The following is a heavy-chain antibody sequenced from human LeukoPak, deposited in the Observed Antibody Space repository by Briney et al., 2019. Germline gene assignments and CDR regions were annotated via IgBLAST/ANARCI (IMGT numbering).Heavy chain of an antibody. Sequence: SETLSFTCRVSVGSISTYYWSSIRQPPGKGLEWIGYIYYSGSTNYNPSLKSRVTISVDTSKNQFSLKLSAVTAADTAVYCCPSYYYDSGSFRQWGQGTLVTVSS. D-gene: IGHD3-10*01. J-gene: IGHJ4*02. CDR1: VGSISTYY. CDR2: IYYSGST. CDR3: PSYYYDSGSFRQ. V-gene: IGHV4-59*08.